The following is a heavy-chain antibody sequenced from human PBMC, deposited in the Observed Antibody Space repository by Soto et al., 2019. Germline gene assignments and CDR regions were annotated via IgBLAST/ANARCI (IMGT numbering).Heavy chain of an antibody. Sequence: VASVKVSCKASGGTFSSYAISWLRQAPGQGLEWMGGIIPIFGTANYAQKFQGRVTITADESTSTAYMELSSLRSEDTAVYYCARESVVAATGPFDYWGQGTLVTVSS. V-gene: IGHV1-69*13. D-gene: IGHD2-15*01. CDR2: IIPIFGTA. CDR1: GGTFSSYA. CDR3: ARESVVAATGPFDY. J-gene: IGHJ4*02.